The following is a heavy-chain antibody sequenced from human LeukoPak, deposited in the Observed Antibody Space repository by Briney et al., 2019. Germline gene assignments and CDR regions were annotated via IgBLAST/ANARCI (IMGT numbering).Heavy chain of an antibody. V-gene: IGHV1-69*01. CDR3: ARDCSGGSCYPYYYYGMDV. J-gene: IGHJ6*04. D-gene: IGHD2-15*01. CDR2: IIPIFGTA. Sequence: GSSVKVSCKASGGTFSSYAISWVRQAPGQGLEWMGGIIPIFGTANYAQKFQGRVTITADESTSTAYMELSSLRSEDTAVYYCARDCSGGSCYPYYYYGMDVWGKGTTVTVSS. CDR1: GGTFSSYA.